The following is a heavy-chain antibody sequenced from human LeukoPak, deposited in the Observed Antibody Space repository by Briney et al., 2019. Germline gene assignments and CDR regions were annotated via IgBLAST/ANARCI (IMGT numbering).Heavy chain of an antibody. CDR3: ARDFQQLVPNYWFDP. V-gene: IGHV3-7*01. CDR2: INQDGSEG. J-gene: IGHJ5*02. CDR1: QFTFTSYW. Sequence: GGSLRLSCAASQFTFTSYWMSWVRQAPGKGLEWVANINQDGSEGYYVDSVKGRFTISRDNSKNTLYLQMNSLRAEDTAVYYCARDFQQLVPNYWFDPWGQGTLVTVSS. D-gene: IGHD6-13*01.